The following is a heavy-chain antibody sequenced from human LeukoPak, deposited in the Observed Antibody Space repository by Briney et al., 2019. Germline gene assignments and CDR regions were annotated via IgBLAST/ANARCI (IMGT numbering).Heavy chain of an antibody. CDR2: IYYSGST. V-gene: IGHV4-61*01. D-gene: IGHD6-19*01. CDR1: GYSISSGYH. J-gene: IGHJ6*03. Sequence: SETLSLTCTVSGYSISSGYHWGWIRQPPGKGLEWIGYIYYSGSTNYNPSLKSRVTISVDTSKNQFSLKLSSVTAADTAVYYCARGRYRYSSGWYSSTYYYYYMDVWGKGTTVTISS. CDR3: ARGRYRYSSGWYSSTYYYYYMDV.